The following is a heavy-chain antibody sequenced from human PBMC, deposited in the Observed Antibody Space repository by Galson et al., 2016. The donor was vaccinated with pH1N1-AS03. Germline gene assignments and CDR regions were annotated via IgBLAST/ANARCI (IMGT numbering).Heavy chain of an antibody. J-gene: IGHJ4*02. D-gene: IGHD3-16*01. V-gene: IGHV3-7*03. Sequence: PRLSCAASGSTLSGYWMTWVRQAPGKGLEWVANINQDESKKNYAVSVKGRFTISRDNAKNSLYLQMNSLRVEDTAMYYCARGEMIGDDSWGQGTLVTVSS. CDR3: ARGEMIGDDS. CDR2: INQDESKK. CDR1: GSTLSGYW.